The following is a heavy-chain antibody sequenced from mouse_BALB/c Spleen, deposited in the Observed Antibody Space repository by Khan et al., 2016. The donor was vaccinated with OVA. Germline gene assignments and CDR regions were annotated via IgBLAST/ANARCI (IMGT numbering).Heavy chain of an antibody. CDR3: TRSGWSSFGY. D-gene: IGHD2-3*01. CDR2: INPNNGGT. Sequence: QVQLQQPGAELVKPGASVKLSCKASGYIFTSYYMYWVKQRPGQGLEWIGGINPNNGGTNFNEKFKSKATLTVDKSSSTAYMQLSSLTSEDSAVYYCTRSGWSSFGYWGQGTLVTVSA. V-gene: IGHV1S81*02. J-gene: IGHJ3*01. CDR1: GYIFTSYY.